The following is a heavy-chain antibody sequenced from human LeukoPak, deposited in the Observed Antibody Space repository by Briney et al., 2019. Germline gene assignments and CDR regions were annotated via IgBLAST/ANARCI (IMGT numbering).Heavy chain of an antibody. D-gene: IGHD2-15*01. J-gene: IGHJ4*02. CDR3: AREVSTGGGY. CDR1: GFTFDDYT. V-gene: IGHV3-43*01. CDR2: ISWDGGST. Sequence: GGSLRLSCAASGFTFDDYTMHWVRQAPGKGLEWVSLISWDGGSTYYADSVKGRFTISRDNSKNTLYLQMNSLRAEDTAVYYCAREVSTGGGYWGQGTLVTVSS.